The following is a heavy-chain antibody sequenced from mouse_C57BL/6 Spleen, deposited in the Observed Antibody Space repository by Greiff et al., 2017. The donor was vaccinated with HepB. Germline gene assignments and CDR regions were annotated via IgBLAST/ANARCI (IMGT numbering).Heavy chain of an antibody. V-gene: IGHV1-26*01. Sequence: VQLQQSGPELVKPGASVKVSCKASGYTFTDYYMNWVKQSHGKSLEWIGDINPNNGGTSYNQKFKGKATLTVDKSSSTAYMELRSLTSEDSAVYYCAVGGWSPYYFDYWGQGTTLTVSS. CDR2: INPNNGGT. CDR1: GYTFTDYY. D-gene: IGHD2-3*01. J-gene: IGHJ2*01. CDR3: AVGGWSPYYFDY.